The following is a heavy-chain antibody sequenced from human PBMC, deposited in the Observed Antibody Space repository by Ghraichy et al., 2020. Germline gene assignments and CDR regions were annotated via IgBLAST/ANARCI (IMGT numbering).Heavy chain of an antibody. J-gene: IGHJ4*02. CDR3: ARDENWAFDY. D-gene: IGHD3-16*01. CDR2: ITSSSSII. CDR1: GFTFSRYS. Sequence: GGSLRLSCVASGFTFSRYSMNWVRQAPGKGLVWLSYITSSSSIIQYADSVKGRFTISRDNAKNSLYLQMNSLRAEETAVYYCARDENWAFDYWGQRTLVTVSS. V-gene: IGHV3-48*01.